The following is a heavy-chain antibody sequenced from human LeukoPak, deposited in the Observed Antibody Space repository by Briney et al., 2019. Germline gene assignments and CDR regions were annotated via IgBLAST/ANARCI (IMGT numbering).Heavy chain of an antibody. J-gene: IGHJ4*02. D-gene: IGHD3-22*01. CDR3: ARQVGFCSDSTCYFDY. CDR1: GFPFSSYV. V-gene: IGHV3-23*01. CDR2: ISGSGDST. Sequence: GGSLRLSCAASGFPFSSYVMRWVRQGPGKGLQWVSAISGSGDSTDYADSVKGRFTISRDNSKNILFLQMSSLRADDTAIYYCARQVGFCSDSTCYFDYWGQGALVTVSS.